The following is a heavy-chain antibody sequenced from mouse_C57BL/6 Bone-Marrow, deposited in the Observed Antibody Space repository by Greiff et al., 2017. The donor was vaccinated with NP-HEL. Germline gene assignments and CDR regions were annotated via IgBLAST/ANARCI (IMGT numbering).Heavy chain of an antibody. CDR3: ARSLITTVVAWYFDV. V-gene: IGHV1-69*01. CDR2: IDPSDSYT. D-gene: IGHD1-1*01. Sequence: VQLQQPGAELVMPGASVKLSCKASGYTFTSYWMHWVKQRPGQGLEWIGEIDPSDSYTNYNQKFKGKSTLTVDKSSSTAYMQLSSLTSEDSAVYYCARSLITTVVAWYFDVWGTGTTVTVSS. J-gene: IGHJ1*03. CDR1: GYTFTSYW.